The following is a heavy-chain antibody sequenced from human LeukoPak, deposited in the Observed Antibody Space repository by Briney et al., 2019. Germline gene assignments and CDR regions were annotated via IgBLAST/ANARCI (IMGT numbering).Heavy chain of an antibody. CDR1: GGSISGYY. CDR2: IYYSGST. Sequence: SETLSLTCTVSGGSISGYYWSWIRQPPGKGLEWIGYIYYSGSTNYNPSLKSRVTISVDTSKNQFSLKLSSVTAADTAVYYCARGGGLQQWLVHNNWFDPWGQGTLVTVSS. CDR3: ARGGGLQQWLVHNNWFDP. V-gene: IGHV4-59*01. D-gene: IGHD6-19*01. J-gene: IGHJ5*02.